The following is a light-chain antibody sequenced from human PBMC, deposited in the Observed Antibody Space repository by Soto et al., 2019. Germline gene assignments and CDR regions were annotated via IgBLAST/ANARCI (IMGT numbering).Light chain of an antibody. Sequence: QSVLTQPPSVSGAPGQRVTISCTGSSSNIGAGYDVHWYQQLPGTAPKLLIFGNSNRPSGVPDRFSGSKSDTSASLAITGLQAEDEADYYCHSYDSSRSGLVFGGGTQLTVL. CDR2: GNS. CDR3: HSYDSSRSGLV. CDR1: SSNIGAGYD. J-gene: IGLJ3*02. V-gene: IGLV1-40*01.